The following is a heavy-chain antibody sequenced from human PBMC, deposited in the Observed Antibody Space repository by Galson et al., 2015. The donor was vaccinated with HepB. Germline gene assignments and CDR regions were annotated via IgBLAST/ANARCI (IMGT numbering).Heavy chain of an antibody. CDR2: IYHSGST. D-gene: IGHD3-22*01. V-gene: IGHV4-4*02. CDR1: GGSISSSNW. Sequence: SETLSLTCAVSGGSISSSNWWSWVRQPPGKGLEWIGEIYHSGSTNYNPSLKSRVTISVDKSKNQFSLKLSSVTAADTAVYYCARSRAYYDSLGNYYGMDVWGQGTTVTVSS. CDR3: ARSRAYYDSLGNYYGMDV. J-gene: IGHJ6*02.